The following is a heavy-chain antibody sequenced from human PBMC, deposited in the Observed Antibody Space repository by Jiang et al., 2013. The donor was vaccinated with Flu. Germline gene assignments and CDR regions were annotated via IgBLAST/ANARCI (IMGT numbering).Heavy chain of an antibody. Sequence: LLKPSETLSLSCAVYGGSFSNYYWTWIRQSPVKGLEWVGEIDDSGSPNYNPSLRSRLTILVDTSKNQFSLKLSSVTAADTAVYYCARGIKGWTQWMFDFWGQGIPVTVSS. J-gene: IGHJ4*02. V-gene: IGHV4-34*01. CDR2: IDDSGSP. CDR3: ARGIKGWTQWMFDF. CDR1: GGSFSNYY. D-gene: IGHD5-12*01.